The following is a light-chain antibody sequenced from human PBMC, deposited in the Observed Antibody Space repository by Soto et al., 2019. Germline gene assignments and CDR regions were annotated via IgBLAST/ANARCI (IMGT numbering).Light chain of an antibody. CDR2: DAS. J-gene: IGKJ1*01. CDR1: QSVGNNY. CDR3: QQCASTPRT. V-gene: IGKV3-20*01. Sequence: DIVLTQSPGTLSLSPGERATLSCRASQSVGNNYLAWYQQKPGQAPRLLIYDASSRASGLPDRFSGNGSGTDFTLTIAALEPEDFAVYYCQQCASTPRTFGQGPKVEIK.